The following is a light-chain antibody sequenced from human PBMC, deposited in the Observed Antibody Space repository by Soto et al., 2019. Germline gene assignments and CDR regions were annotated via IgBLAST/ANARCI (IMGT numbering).Light chain of an antibody. CDR1: QSLVHSDGDTY. Sequence: DVVMTQSPLSLPVNLGEPAAISCRSTQSLVHSDGDTYLSWFHQRPGQSPRRLIFRVSKRDFGVPPRCIGSGSGTAFTLEITSVEAEDVGVSYCMQGTHWPPYTFGQGTRLEIK. V-gene: IGKV2-30*02. J-gene: IGKJ2*01. CDR3: MQGTHWPPYT. CDR2: RVS.